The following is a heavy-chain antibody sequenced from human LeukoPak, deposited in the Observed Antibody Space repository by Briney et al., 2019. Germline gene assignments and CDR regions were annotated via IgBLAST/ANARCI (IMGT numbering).Heavy chain of an antibody. CDR3: AGSSMTTVTTGWFDP. D-gene: IGHD4-17*01. CDR1: GYTFTSYG. Sequence: ASVKVSCKASGYTFTSYGISWVRQAPGQGLEWMGRIIPILGIANYARKFQGRVTITADKSTSTAYMELSSLRSEDTAVYYCAGSSMTTVTTGWFDPWGQGTLVTVSS. CDR2: IIPILGIA. V-gene: IGHV1-69*04. J-gene: IGHJ5*02.